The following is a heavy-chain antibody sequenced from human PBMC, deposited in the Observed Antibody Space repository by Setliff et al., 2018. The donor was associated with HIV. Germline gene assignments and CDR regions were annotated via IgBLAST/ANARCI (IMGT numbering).Heavy chain of an antibody. D-gene: IGHD3-22*01. CDR1: GFKVDDYG. CDR2: ISWSGSGI. J-gene: IGHJ6*02. CDR3: ARSFPYYYESSGLYAMDV. Sequence: PGGSLRLSCAASGFKVDDYGMSWVRQGPRKGRERVGGISWSGSGIGYGNSVKGRLTISRDDDRNFLFLQRNSLRAEDTAIYFCARSFPYYYESSGLYAMDVWGQGTTVTVSS. V-gene: IGHV3-20*04.